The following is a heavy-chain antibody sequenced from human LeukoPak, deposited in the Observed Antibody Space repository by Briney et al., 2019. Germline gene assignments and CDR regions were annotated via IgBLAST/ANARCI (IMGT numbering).Heavy chain of an antibody. CDR1: GYTFTSYG. D-gene: IGHD3-16*02. J-gene: IGHJ4*02. Sequence: ASVKVSCKASGYTFTSYGISWVRQAPGQGLEWMGWISAYNGNTNYAQKFLGRVTMTADTSTSTAYMELRSLTSDDTAVYYCARGPPRPRASMITFGGVIDFDYWGQGTLVTVSS. V-gene: IGHV1-18*01. CDR2: ISAYNGNT. CDR3: ARGPPRPRASMITFGGVIDFDY.